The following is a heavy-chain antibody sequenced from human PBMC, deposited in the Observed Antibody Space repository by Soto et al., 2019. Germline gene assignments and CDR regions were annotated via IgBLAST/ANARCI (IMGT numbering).Heavy chain of an antibody. CDR2: ISYDGSNK. D-gene: IGHD5-18*01. V-gene: IGHV3-30*18. CDR1: RLTFSTSG. J-gene: IGHJ6*02. Sequence: EGSLRLSCADSRLTFSTSGMHWVRQAPGKGLEWVAVISYDGSNKYYRDSVKGRFTISRDNSKNTLYLQMNSLRLEDTAVYYCAKVARTPAMVTPPSLFGLGGWGQGTTVTVSS. CDR3: AKVARTPAMVTPPSLFGLGG.